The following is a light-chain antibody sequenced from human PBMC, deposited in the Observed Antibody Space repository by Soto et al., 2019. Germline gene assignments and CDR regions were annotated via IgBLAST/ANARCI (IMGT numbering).Light chain of an antibody. Sequence: EIVLTQSPDTLSLSPGDRATVSCRASQSVSSSNLAWYQQKPGQAPRLLIYGATSRATGIPDRFSGSGSGTDFSLTISRLEAEDFVVYYCQQYGKSPLTFGGGTKVEIK. CDR1: QSVSSSN. V-gene: IGKV3-20*01. CDR2: GAT. J-gene: IGKJ4*01. CDR3: QQYGKSPLT.